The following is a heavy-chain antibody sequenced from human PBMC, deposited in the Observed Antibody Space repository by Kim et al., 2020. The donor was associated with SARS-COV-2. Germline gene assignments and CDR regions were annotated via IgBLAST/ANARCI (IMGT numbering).Heavy chain of an antibody. Sequence: DSVKGRFTISRDNSKNTLDLQMNSLRAEDTAVYYCARDWDYGGNVGYFDYWGQGTLVTVSS. D-gene: IGHD4-17*01. J-gene: IGHJ4*02. V-gene: IGHV3-30*01. CDR3: ARDWDYGGNVGYFDY.